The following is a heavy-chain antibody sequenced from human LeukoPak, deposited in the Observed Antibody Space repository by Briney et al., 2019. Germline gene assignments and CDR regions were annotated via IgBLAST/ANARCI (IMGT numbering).Heavy chain of an antibody. J-gene: IGHJ6*03. D-gene: IGHD1-26*01. Sequence: GGSLRLSCAASGFTLSSYAMSWVRQAPGKGLEWVSAINGRGGSTHYADSVKGRFTISRDNSKNTLYLQMNSLRAEDTAVYYCAKAVGALYYYYYYYMDVWGKGTTVTVSS. V-gene: IGHV3-23*01. CDR1: GFTLSSYA. CDR2: INGRGGST. CDR3: AKAVGALYYYYYYYMDV.